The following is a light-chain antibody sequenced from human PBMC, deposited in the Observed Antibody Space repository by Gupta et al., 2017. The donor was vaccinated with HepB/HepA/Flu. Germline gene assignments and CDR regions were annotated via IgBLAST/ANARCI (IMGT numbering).Light chain of an antibody. J-gene: IGLJ2*01. V-gene: IGLV3-1*01. Sequence: SYKLSQPPSVSVSPGPTASITCSGDKLGDKYVCWYQQKAGQSPVLVIFKDSSRPSGISERFSGSTSGNTATLTISGTQAGDEADYYCQAWDSSTVVFGGGTRLTVL. CDR3: QAWDSSTVV. CDR2: KDS. CDR1: KLGDKY.